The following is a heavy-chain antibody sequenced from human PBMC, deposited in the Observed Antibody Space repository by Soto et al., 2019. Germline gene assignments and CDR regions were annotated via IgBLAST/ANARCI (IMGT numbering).Heavy chain of an antibody. J-gene: IGHJ6*02. CDR3: ARFVVRGGSRYYYYYYGMDV. D-gene: IGHD3-10*01. CDR2: INHSGST. V-gene: IGHV4-34*01. Sequence: SETLSLTCAVYGGSFSGYYWSWIRQPPGKGLEWIGEINHSGSTNYNPSLKSRVTISVDTSKNQFSLKLSSVTAADTAVYYCARFVVRGGSRYYYYYYGMDVWGQGTTVTVS. CDR1: GGSFSGYY.